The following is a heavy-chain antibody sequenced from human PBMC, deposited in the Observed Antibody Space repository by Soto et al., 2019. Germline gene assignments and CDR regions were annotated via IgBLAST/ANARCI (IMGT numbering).Heavy chain of an antibody. Sequence: GGSLRLSCVASGFTLGDSYMGWIRQAPGKGLEWISSISSGGTTIYYADSVKGRFTISRDNAKNSLDLQMNSLRADDTAIYYCARALDFWSGYLSDWGQGTLVTVSS. V-gene: IGHV3-11*04. CDR3: ARALDFWSGYLSD. D-gene: IGHD3-3*01. CDR2: ISSGGTTI. J-gene: IGHJ4*02. CDR1: GFTLGDSY.